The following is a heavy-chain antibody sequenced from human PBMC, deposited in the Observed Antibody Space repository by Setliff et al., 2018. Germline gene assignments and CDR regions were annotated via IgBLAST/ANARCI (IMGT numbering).Heavy chain of an antibody. D-gene: IGHD4-4*01. CDR3: AKDRDYTGVGLYYGMDV. J-gene: IGHJ6*02. CDR1: GYTFTSYA. V-gene: IGHV7-4-1*02. CDR2: INTNTGNP. Sequence: ASVKVSCKASGYTFTSYAMNWVRQAPGQGLEWMGWINTNTGNPTYAQGFTGRFVFSLDTSVSTAYLQISSLKAEDTAVYYCAKDRDYTGVGLYYGMDVWGQGTTVTVSS.